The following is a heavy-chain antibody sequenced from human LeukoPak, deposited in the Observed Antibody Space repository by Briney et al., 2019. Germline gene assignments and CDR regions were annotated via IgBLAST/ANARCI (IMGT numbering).Heavy chain of an antibody. J-gene: IGHJ4*02. V-gene: IGHV1-2*02. CDR1: GYTFTGYY. CDR2: INPNSGGT. Sequence: ASVKVSCKASGYTFTGYYMHWVRQAPGQGLEWMGWINPNSGGTNYAQKFQGRVTMTRDTSISTAYMELRRLRSDATAVYYCARDLSTYGDPTLLGYWGQGTLVTVSS. D-gene: IGHD4-17*01. CDR3: ARDLSTYGDPTLLGY.